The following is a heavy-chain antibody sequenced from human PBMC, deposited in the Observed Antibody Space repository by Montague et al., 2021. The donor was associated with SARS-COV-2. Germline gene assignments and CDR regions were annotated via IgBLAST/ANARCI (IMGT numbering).Heavy chain of an antibody. CDR1: GFTFSSYE. D-gene: IGHD3-10*01. Sequence: SLRLSCAASGFTFSSYEMNWVRQAPGKGLEWVSYISSSGSTIYYADSVKGRFTISRDNTKNTLYLQMNSLRADDTAVYYCARVGYGSGSYWAFDIWGQGTMVTVSS. V-gene: IGHV3-48*03. CDR2: ISSSGSTI. J-gene: IGHJ3*02. CDR3: ARVGYGSGSYWAFDI.